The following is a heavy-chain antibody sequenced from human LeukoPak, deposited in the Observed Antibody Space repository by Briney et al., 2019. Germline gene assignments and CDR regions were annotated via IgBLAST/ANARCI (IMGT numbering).Heavy chain of an antibody. CDR3: ARAVAGLFDY. D-gene: IGHD6-19*01. CDR2: IYYSGST. J-gene: IGHJ4*02. Sequence: SETLSLTCTVSGGSISSSSYYWGWIRQPPGKGLEWIGSIYYSGSTYYNPSLKSRVTISVDTSKNQFSLELSSVTAADTAVYYCARAVAGLFDYWGQGTLVTVSS. V-gene: IGHV4-39*01. CDR1: GGSISSSSYY.